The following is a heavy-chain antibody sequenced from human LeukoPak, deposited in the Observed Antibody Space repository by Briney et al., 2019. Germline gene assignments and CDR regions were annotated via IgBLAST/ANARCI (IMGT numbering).Heavy chain of an antibody. CDR2: IYYSGST. Sequence: SETLSLTCTVSGGSISSGDYYWSWIRQPPGKGLEWIGSIYYSGSTYYNPSLKSRVTISVDTSKNQFSLKLSSVTAADTAVYYCASGRSWIVVVGGNAFDIWGQGTMVTVSS. CDR3: ASGRSWIVVVGGNAFDI. J-gene: IGHJ3*02. V-gene: IGHV4-39*07. CDR1: GGSISSGDYY. D-gene: IGHD3-22*01.